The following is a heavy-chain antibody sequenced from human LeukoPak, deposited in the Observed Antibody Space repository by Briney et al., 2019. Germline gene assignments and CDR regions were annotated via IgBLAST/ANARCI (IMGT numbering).Heavy chain of an antibody. V-gene: IGHV3-21*01. CDR1: GFTLSSYS. J-gene: IGHJ4*02. Sequence: PGGSLILSCAASGFTLSSYSMNWVRQAPGKGLEWVSSISSSSSYIHYTDSVKGRFTISRDNTKKSLYLQMNSLRAEDTAVYYCARDRYDRSGYYDYWGQGTLVTVSS. D-gene: IGHD3-22*01. CDR2: ISSSSSYI. CDR3: ARDRYDRSGYYDY.